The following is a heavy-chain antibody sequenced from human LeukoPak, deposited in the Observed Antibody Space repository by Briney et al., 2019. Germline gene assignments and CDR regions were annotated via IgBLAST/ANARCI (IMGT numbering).Heavy chain of an antibody. CDR1: AFTFSSYA. V-gene: IGHV3-23*01. J-gene: IGHJ4*02. CDR2: ISGSGGST. D-gene: IGHD5/OR15-5a*01. Sequence: PGRSLRLSCAAAAFTFSSYAISWVRQAPGKGLEWVSAISGSGGSTYYADSVKGRFPISRDNSKNTLYLQMNSLRAEHTAVYYCAKEKAWVKCLDYWGQGTLVTVSS. CDR3: AKEKAWVKCLDY.